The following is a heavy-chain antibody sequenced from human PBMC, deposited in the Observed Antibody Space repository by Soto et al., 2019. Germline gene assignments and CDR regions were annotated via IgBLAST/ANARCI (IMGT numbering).Heavy chain of an antibody. CDR2: TYYRSKWYY. D-gene: IGHD2-15*01. V-gene: IGHV6-1*01. CDR1: GDSVSSNSAA. J-gene: IGHJ6*02. CDR3: SGCSGGACHQNYGMDV. Sequence: PSQTLSLTCGISGDSVSSNSAAWNWIRQSPSRGLEWLGRTYYRSKWYYDYSVSVKSRITINPDTSKNQFSLQLNSVTPEDTAVYYCSGCSGGACHQNYGMDVWGQGTTVTVSS.